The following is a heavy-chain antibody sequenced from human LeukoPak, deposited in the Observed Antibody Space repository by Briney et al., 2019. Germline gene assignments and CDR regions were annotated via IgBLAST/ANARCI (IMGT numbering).Heavy chain of an antibody. CDR2: IYYSGST. D-gene: IGHD3-22*01. CDR1: GCTCNTYE. Sequence: GSLRLSCAASGCTCNTYEMSWVRQPPGKGLEWIGNIYYSGSTFYNPSLKSRVTISVDTSQEQFSLKLSSVTAADTAVYYCAREGWGYNDGRGSFDYWGQGTLVTVSS. J-gene: IGHJ4*02. CDR3: AREGWGYNDGRGSFDY. V-gene: IGHV4-59*04.